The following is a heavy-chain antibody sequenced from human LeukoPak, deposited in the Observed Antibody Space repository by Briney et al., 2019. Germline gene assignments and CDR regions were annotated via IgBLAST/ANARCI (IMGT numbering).Heavy chain of an antibody. J-gene: IGHJ4*02. CDR3: ARAAVTTGDGDYFDY. V-gene: IGHV3-11*01. Sequence: GGSLRLSCAASGFTFSDYYMSWIRQAPGRGLEWVSYISSSGSTIYYADSVKGRFTISRDNAKNSLYLQMNSLRAEDTAVYYCARAAVTTGDGDYFDYWGQGTLVTVSS. CDR1: GFTFSDYY. CDR2: ISSSGSTI. D-gene: IGHD4-17*01.